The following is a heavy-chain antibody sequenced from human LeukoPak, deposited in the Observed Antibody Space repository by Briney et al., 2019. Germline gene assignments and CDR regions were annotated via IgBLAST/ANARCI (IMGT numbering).Heavy chain of an antibody. J-gene: IGHJ4*02. CDR3: ARDPSGGDY. V-gene: IGHV3-21*01. Sequence: PGGSLRLSCAASGFTFSSYNMNWVRQAPGKGLEWVSSISSGSSYMYYADSVKGRFTISRDNAKNSLYLQMNSLRAEDTAVYYCARDPSGGDYWGQGTLVTVSS. CDR2: ISSGSSYM. CDR1: GFTFSSYN. D-gene: IGHD3-10*01.